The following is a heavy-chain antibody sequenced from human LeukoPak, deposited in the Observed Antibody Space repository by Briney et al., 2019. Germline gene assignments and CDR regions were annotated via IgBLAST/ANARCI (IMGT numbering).Heavy chain of an antibody. D-gene: IGHD2-8*02. CDR3: ARDPRIMEPTGGGKNYFDY. CDR2: IKSKTNGGIT. CDR1: GFSFSSAW. J-gene: IGHJ4*02. V-gene: IGHV3-15*01. Sequence: GGSLRLSCAASGFSFSSAWMSWVRQAPGKGLEWVGRIKSKTNGGITDYAAPVKGRFTISRDDSKNTLYLQMDSLKTEDTAVYYCARDPRIMEPTGGGKNYFDYWGQGTLVTVSS.